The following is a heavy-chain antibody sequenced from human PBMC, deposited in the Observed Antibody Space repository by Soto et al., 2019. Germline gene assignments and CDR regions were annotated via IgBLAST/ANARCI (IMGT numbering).Heavy chain of an antibody. CDR3: TNSNWFDP. CDR1: GGSISSSRYY. J-gene: IGHJ5*02. CDR2: IYYSGST. D-gene: IGHD3-10*01. V-gene: IGHV4-39*01. Sequence: QLQLQESGPGLVKPSETLSLTCTVSGGSISSSRYYWGWIRQPPGKGLEWIGRIYYSGSTYYNPSXXXXXXXXXXXXKXXXXXXLSSVTAADTAVYYCTNSNWFDPWGQGTLVTVSS.